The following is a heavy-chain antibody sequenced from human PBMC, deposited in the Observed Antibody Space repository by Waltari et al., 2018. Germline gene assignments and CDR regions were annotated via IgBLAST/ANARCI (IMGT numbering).Heavy chain of an antibody. J-gene: IGHJ6*02. CDR1: GFTFDDYT. CDR2: ISWDGGST. Sequence: EVQLVESGGVVVQPGGSLRLSCAASGFTFDDYTMHWVRQAPGKGLECVSVISWDGGSTYYAASVKGLLTISRDNSKNSLDLQMNSLRTEDTALYYCAKDLVGATTNYYYGMDVWGQGTTVTVSS. CDR3: AKDLVGATTNYYYGMDV. V-gene: IGHV3-43*01. D-gene: IGHD1-26*01.